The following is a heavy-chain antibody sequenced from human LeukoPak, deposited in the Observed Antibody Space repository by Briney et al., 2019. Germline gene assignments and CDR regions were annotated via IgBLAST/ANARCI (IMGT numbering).Heavy chain of an antibody. Sequence: GESLKISCKGSGYSFTSYWIGWVRQMPGKGLEWMGIIYPGGSDTRYSPSFQGQVTISADKSISTAYLQWSSLKASDTAMYYCARGFSEAAAAGYYYYYMDVWGKGTTVTVSS. CDR1: GYSFTSYW. CDR2: IYPGGSDT. J-gene: IGHJ6*03. CDR3: ARGFSEAAAAGYYYYYMDV. D-gene: IGHD6-13*01. V-gene: IGHV5-51*01.